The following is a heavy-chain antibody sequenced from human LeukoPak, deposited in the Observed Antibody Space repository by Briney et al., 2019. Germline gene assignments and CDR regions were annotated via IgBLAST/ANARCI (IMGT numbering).Heavy chain of an antibody. CDR1: GGSISSYY. CDR3: ARGAARYYYYYMDV. CDR2: IYCSGST. J-gene: IGHJ6*03. Sequence: PSETLSLTCTVSGGSISSYYWSWIRQPPGKGLEWIGYIYCSGSTNYNPSLKSRVTISVDTSKNQFSLKLSSVTAADTAVYYCARGAARYYYYYMDVWGKGTTVTVSS. V-gene: IGHV4-59*01.